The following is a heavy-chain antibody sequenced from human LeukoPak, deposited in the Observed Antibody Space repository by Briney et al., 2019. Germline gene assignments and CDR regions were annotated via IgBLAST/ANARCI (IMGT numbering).Heavy chain of an antibody. J-gene: IGHJ3*02. V-gene: IGHV1-69*13. D-gene: IGHD4-17*01. CDR1: GGTFSSYA. CDR3: ARAGMTTVTTGAFDI. CDR2: IIPILGTA. Sequence: SVKVSCKASGGTFSSYAISWVRQAPGQGLEWMGGIIPILGTANYAQKFQGRVTITADESTSTAYMELSSLRSEDTAVYCCARAGMTTVTTGAFDIWGQGTMVTVSS.